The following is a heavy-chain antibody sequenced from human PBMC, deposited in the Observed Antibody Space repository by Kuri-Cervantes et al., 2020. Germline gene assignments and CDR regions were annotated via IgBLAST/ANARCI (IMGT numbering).Heavy chain of an antibody. Sequence: GGSLRLSCKGSGYSFTSNWIGWVRQMPGKGLEWMGIIYPGDSDTRYSPSFQGQVTSSADKSISTAYLQWSSLKASDTAMHYCARRMFARALVGFDIWGQGTMVTVSS. CDR2: IYPGDSDT. CDR3: ARRMFARALVGFDI. V-gene: IGHV5-51*01. D-gene: IGHD3-10*02. CDR1: GYSFTSNW. J-gene: IGHJ3*02.